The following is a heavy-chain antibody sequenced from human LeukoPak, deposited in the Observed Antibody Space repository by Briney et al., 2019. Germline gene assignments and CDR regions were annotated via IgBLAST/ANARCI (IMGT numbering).Heavy chain of an antibody. D-gene: IGHD3-10*01. V-gene: IGHV3-30*18. CDR2: ISYDGNNK. CDR3: AKGYDYRSGAGSFDY. CDR1: GFTFTSYN. Sequence: GGSLRLSCAASGFTFTSYNMHWVRQAPGKGLEWVAVISYDGNNKYYADSVKGRFTISRDNSKNTLYLQMNGLRAEDTAVYYCAKGYDYRSGAGSFDYWGQGTLVTVSS. J-gene: IGHJ4*02.